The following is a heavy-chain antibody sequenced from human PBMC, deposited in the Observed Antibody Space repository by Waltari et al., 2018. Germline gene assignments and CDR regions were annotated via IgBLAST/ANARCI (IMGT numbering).Heavy chain of an antibody. CDR1: GGSISSYY. CDR2: IYTSGST. Sequence: QVQLQESGPGLVKPSETLSLTRTVSGGSISSYYWSWIRQPAGKGLEWIGRIYTSGSTNYNPSLKSRVTMSVDTSKNQFSLKLSSVTAADTAVYYCARVAGEYQLRPGYYFDYWGQGTLVTVSS. D-gene: IGHD2-2*01. J-gene: IGHJ4*02. V-gene: IGHV4-4*07. CDR3: ARVAGEYQLRPGYYFDY.